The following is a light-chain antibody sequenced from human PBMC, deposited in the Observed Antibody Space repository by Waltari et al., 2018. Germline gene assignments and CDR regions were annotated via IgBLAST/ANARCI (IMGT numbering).Light chain of an antibody. CDR3: QQSYSTPYT. Sequence: DIQMTQSPSSLSASVGARVTITCRASQSISSYLNWYQQKPGKPPKLLIYAASSLQSGVPSRFSGSGSGTDFTLTISSLQPEDFATYYCQQSYSTPYTFGQGTKLEIK. CDR1: QSISSY. V-gene: IGKV1-39*01. J-gene: IGKJ2*01. CDR2: AAS.